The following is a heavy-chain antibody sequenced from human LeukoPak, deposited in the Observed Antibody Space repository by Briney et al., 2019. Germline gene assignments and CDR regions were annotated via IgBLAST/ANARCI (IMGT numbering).Heavy chain of an antibody. J-gene: IGHJ4*02. V-gene: IGHV3-53*01. Sequence: PGGSLRLSCAASGFTVSSNYMSWVRQAPGKGLEWVSVIYSGGSTYYADSVKGRFTISRDNSKNTLYLQMNSLRAEDTAVYYCAKEPNDSSGSFDYWGQGTLVTVSS. D-gene: IGHD3-22*01. CDR2: IYSGGST. CDR3: AKEPNDSSGSFDY. CDR1: GFTVSSNY.